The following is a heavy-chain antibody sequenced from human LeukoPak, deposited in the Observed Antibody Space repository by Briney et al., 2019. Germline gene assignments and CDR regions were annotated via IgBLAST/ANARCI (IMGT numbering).Heavy chain of an antibody. CDR3: VRQPPGVYDTTQNWFNP. CDR2: IAPSDSYT. Sequence: GESLRISCKDSGYSFPSYWITWVRPVPGKGLEWMGMIAPSDSYTNYNPSFEGHVTMSDEKSITTVYLQWSSLKASDTAMYYCVRQPPGVYDTTQNWFNPWGQGTLVTVSS. V-gene: IGHV5-10-1*01. D-gene: IGHD3-22*01. J-gene: IGHJ5*02. CDR1: GYSFPSYW.